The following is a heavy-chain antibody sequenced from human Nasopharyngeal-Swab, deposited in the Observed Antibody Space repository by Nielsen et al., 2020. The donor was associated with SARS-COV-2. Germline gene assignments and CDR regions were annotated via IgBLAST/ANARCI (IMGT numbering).Heavy chain of an antibody. CDR2: IKQDGSEK. CDR3: ARVRTGIWDY. V-gene: IGHV3-7*01. Sequence: WIRQPPGKGLEWVANIKQDGSEKYYVDSVKGRFTISRDNAKNSLYLQMNSLRAEDTAVYYCARVRTGIWDYWGQGTLVTVSS. D-gene: IGHD1-14*01. J-gene: IGHJ4*02.